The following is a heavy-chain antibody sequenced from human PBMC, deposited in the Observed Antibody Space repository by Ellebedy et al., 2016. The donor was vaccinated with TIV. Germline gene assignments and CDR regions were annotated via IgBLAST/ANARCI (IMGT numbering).Heavy chain of an antibody. CDR1: GFTFSDYY. D-gene: IGHD1-26*01. Sequence: GGSLRLSCAASGFTFSDYYMSWIRQAPGKGLEWVSYISSSSSYTNYADSVKGRFTISRDNAKNSLYLQMNSLRAEDTAVYYCASELPYSGSYYNYFDYWGQGTLVTVSS. CDR2: ISSSSSYT. CDR3: ASELPYSGSYYNYFDY. J-gene: IGHJ4*02. V-gene: IGHV3-11*06.